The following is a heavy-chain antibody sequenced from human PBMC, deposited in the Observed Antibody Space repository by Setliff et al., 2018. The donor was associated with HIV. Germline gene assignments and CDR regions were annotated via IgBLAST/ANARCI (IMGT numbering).Heavy chain of an antibody. Sequence: GASVKVSCKASGYTFTNYYMHWVRQAPGQGLEWMGIIYPGGARRSYAQKFQGRVTMTRETSTSTAYLELSNLRAEDTAVYYCVRGIYDSSGFWYPHGDSWGQGTLVTVSS. D-gene: IGHD3-22*01. V-gene: IGHV1-46*01. J-gene: IGHJ5*01. CDR2: IYPGGARR. CDR1: GYTFTNYY. CDR3: VRGIYDSSGFWYPHGDS.